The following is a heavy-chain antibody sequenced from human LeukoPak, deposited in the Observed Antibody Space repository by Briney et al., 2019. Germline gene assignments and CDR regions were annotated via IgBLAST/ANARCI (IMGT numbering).Heavy chain of an antibody. D-gene: IGHD3-22*01. CDR1: GGTFSSYA. V-gene: IGHV1-69*13. Sequence: GASVKVSCKASGGTFSSYAISWVRQAPGQGLEWMGGIIPIFGTANYAQKFQGRVTIIADESTSTAYMELSSLRSEDTAVYYCARDATYYYDSSGYHPNWFDPWGQGTLVTVSS. CDR2: IIPIFGTA. CDR3: ARDATYYYDSSGYHPNWFDP. J-gene: IGHJ5*02.